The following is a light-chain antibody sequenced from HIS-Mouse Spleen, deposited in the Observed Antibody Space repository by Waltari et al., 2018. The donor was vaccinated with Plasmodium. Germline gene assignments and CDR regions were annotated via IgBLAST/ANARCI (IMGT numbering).Light chain of an antibody. Sequence: SCTGTSSDVGSYNLVSWYQQHPGKAPKLMIYEGSKRPSGVSNRFSGSKSGNTASLTISGLQAEDEADYYCCSYAGSRVFGGGTKLTVL. CDR3: CSYAGSRV. J-gene: IGLJ3*02. CDR2: EGS. V-gene: IGLV2-23*01. CDR1: SSDVGSYNL.